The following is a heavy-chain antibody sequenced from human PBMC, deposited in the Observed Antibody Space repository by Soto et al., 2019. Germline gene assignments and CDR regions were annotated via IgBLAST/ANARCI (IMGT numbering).Heavy chain of an antibody. D-gene: IGHD4-17*01. Sequence: PGGSLRLSCAASGSTFSSFWMHWVRQAPGKGLVWVSRINSDGSSTSYADSVKGRFTISRDNAKNTLYLQMNSLRVEDTAVYYCAREGHGDYIDYWGQGTLVTVSS. CDR1: GSTFSSFW. V-gene: IGHV3-74*01. CDR2: INSDGSST. J-gene: IGHJ4*02. CDR3: AREGHGDYIDY.